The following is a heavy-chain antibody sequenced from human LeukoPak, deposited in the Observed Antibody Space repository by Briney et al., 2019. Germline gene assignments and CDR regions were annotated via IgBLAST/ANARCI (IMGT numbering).Heavy chain of an antibody. D-gene: IGHD2-21*02. CDR3: ARFPIVVVTGYYYYYMDV. CDR1: GYSFTSHW. Sequence: GESLKISCKGSGYSFTSHWIGWVRQMPGKGLEWMGITYPGDSDTRYSPSFQGQVTISADKSISTAYLQWSSLKASDTAMYYCARFPIVVVTGYYYYYMDVWGRGTTVTVSS. V-gene: IGHV5-51*01. CDR2: TYPGDSDT. J-gene: IGHJ6*03.